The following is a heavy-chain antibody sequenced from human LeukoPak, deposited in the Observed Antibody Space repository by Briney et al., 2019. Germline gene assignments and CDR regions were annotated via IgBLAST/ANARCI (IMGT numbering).Heavy chain of an antibody. D-gene: IGHD6-6*01. CDR3: AKVVGSIY. J-gene: IGHJ4*02. V-gene: IGHV3-9*01. Sequence: PGGSLRLSCAASGLTFDDYAMYWVRQAPGKGLEWVSGISWNSGSIGYADSVKGRFTISRDNSKNTLYLQMNSLRAEDTAVYYCAKVVGSIYWGQGTLVTVSS. CDR2: ISWNSGSI. CDR1: GLTFDDYA.